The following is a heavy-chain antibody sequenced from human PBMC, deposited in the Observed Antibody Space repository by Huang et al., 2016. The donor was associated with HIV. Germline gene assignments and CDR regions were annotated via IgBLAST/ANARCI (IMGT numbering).Heavy chain of an antibody. V-gene: IGHV3-30-3*01. J-gene: IGHJ3*02. CDR3: ARAKDTWDAYDI. CDR1: GFPFNNHA. CDR2: ISNDGSKN. Sequence: QVQLVESGGGVVQPGRSLRLSCAASGFPFNNHAMHWVRQAPGKRLGGVEVISNDGSKNYYADPGKGRFTISRDSSKSTLFLHMTSLRTEDTAVYYCARAKDTWDAYDIWGQGTMVIVSS. D-gene: IGHD5-18*01.